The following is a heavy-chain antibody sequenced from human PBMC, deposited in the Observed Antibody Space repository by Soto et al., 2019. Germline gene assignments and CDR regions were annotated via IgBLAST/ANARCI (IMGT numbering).Heavy chain of an antibody. CDR1: GYTFSDYY. CDR2: INPNSGGT. D-gene: IGHD1-1*01. V-gene: IGHV1-2*02. J-gene: IGHJ4*02. CDR3: AREPATAKPEGVDL. Sequence: QVQLVQSGAEVRKPGASVKVSCKASGYTFSDYYIHWVRQAPGQGLEWMGWINPNSGGTKYAPKFPGVGTMTRDTSITTAYRELSRLRSGDTAVYYCAREPATAKPEGVDLWGQGTLVTVSS.